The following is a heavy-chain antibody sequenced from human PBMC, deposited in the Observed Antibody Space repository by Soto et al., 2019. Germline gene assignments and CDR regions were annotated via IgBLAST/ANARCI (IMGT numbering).Heavy chain of an antibody. V-gene: IGHV3-23*01. CDR2: ISGSGGIT. D-gene: IGHD6-6*01. Sequence: EVQLLESGGGLVQPGGSLRLSCAASGFSFSSYAMSWVRQAPGRGLEWVSFISGSGGITYYADSARGGFTISRDNSKNTLYLQMNSLRAEDTALYYCAKGRGSSSSGTDYWGQGTLVTVSS. CDR1: GFSFSSYA. CDR3: AKGRGSSSSGTDY. J-gene: IGHJ4*02.